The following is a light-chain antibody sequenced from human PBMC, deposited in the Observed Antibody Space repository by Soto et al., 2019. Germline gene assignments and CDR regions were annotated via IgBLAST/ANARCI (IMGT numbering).Light chain of an antibody. CDR2: DAS. CDR3: QQYDSYSLRT. J-gene: IGKJ1*01. CDR1: QRISGW. Sequence: DIQMTQSPSTLSASVGDRVTITCRASQRISGWLSWYQQKAGKAPKLLIYDASSMKSGVPSRFSGSVSGTEITLTISSLQPYDFATYYCQQYDSYSLRTFGQGTEVEIK. V-gene: IGKV1-5*01.